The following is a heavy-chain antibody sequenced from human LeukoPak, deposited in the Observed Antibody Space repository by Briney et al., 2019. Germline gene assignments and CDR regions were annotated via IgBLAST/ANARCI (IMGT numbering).Heavy chain of an antibody. CDR2: INHSGST. CDR3: ASRGDYGDPLDY. V-gene: IGHV4-34*01. Sequence: PSETLSLTCAVYGGSFSGYYWSWIRQPPGKGLEWIGEINHSGSTNYNPSLKSRVTISVDTSKNQFSLKLSSVTAADTAVYYCASRGDYGDPLDYWGQGTLVTVSS. J-gene: IGHJ4*02. D-gene: IGHD4-17*01. CDR1: GGSFSGYY.